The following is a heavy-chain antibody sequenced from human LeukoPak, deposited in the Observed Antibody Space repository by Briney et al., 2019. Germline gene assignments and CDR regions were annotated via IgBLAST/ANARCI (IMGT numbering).Heavy chain of an antibody. CDR3: ARDKGDYDTSGSLFVF. Sequence: HTGGSLRLSCAASGFTFSSYAMHWVRQAPGKGLEWVAVISYDGSNKYYADSVKGRFTISRDNAKSSLYLQMNSLRAGDTAVYYCARDKGDYDTSGSLFVFGGQGTPVTVSS. D-gene: IGHD3-22*01. CDR1: GFTFSSYA. J-gene: IGHJ4*02. CDR2: ISYDGSNK. V-gene: IGHV3-30-3*01.